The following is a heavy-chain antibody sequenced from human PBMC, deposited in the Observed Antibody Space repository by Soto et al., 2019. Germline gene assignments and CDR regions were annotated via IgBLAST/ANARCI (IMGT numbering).Heavy chain of an antibody. V-gene: IGHV1-69*01. Sequence: QVQLVQSGAEVKKPGSSVKVSCKASEGTFSSYAISWVRQAPGQGLEWMGGFIPMFNRPHSARKFQGRVTITADESTSTAYMDLSSLISEDTAVYYCARGQFHHVSNYYYALDVWGQGTTVTVSS. CDR1: EGTFSSYA. CDR2: FIPMFNRP. J-gene: IGHJ6*02. CDR3: ARGQFHHVSNYYYALDV.